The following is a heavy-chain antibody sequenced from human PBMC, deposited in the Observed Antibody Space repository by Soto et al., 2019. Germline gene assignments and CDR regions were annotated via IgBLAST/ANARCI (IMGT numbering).Heavy chain of an antibody. CDR1: GYTFTSYG. CDR2: ISAYNGNT. D-gene: IGHD2-15*01. CDR3: ARDWGYCSGGSCSSAWFDP. V-gene: IGHV1-18*01. Sequence: VQLVQSGAEVKKPGASVKVSCKASGYTFTSYGISWVRQAPGQGLEWMGWISAYNGNTNYAQKLQGRVTMTTDTSTSTAYMELRSLRSDDTAVYYCARDWGYCSGGSCSSAWFDPWGQGTLVTVSS. J-gene: IGHJ5*02.